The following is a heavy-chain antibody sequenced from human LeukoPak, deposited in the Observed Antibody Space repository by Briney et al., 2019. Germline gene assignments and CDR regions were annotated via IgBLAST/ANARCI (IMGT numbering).Heavy chain of an antibody. J-gene: IGHJ5*02. CDR1: GYTLTELS. CDR3: ATDAGTIPWFDP. Sequence: ASVKVSYKVSGYTLTELSMHWVRQAPGKGLEWMGGFDPEDGETIYAQKFQGRVTMTEDTSTDTAYMELSSLRSEDTAVYYCATDAGTIPWFDPWGQGTLVTVSS. D-gene: IGHD1-7*01. V-gene: IGHV1-24*01. CDR2: FDPEDGET.